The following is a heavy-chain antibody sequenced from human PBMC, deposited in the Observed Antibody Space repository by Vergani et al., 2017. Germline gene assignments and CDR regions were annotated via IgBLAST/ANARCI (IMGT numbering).Heavy chain of an antibody. D-gene: IGHD1-26*01. CDR1: GFTFDDYA. CDR2: ISWNSGSI. CDR3: AKVLSPRVPPTGAFDY. V-gene: IGHV3-9*01. J-gene: IGHJ4*02. Sequence: EVQLVESGGGLVQPGRSLRLSCAASGFTFDDYAMHWVRQAPGKGLEWVSGISWNSGSIGYADSVKGRFTISRDNAKNSLYLQMNSLRAEDTALYYCAKVLSPRVPPTGAFDYWGQGTLVTVSS.